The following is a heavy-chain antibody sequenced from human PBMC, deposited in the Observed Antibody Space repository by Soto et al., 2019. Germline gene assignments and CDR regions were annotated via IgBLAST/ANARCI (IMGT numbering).Heavy chain of an antibody. Sequence: GASVKVSCKASGGTFSSYAISWVRQAPGQGLEWMGGIIPIFGTANYAQKFQGRVTITADESTSTAYMELSSLRSEDTAVYYCAREREPRYFITMVRGSSFFDYWGQGTLVTVSS. CDR2: IIPIFGTA. J-gene: IGHJ4*02. V-gene: IGHV1-69*13. CDR1: GGTFSSYA. CDR3: AREREPRYFITMVRGSSFFDY. D-gene: IGHD3-10*01.